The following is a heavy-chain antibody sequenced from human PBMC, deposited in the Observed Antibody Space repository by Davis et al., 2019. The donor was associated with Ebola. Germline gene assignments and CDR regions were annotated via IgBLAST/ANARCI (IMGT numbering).Heavy chain of an antibody. V-gene: IGHV1-3*01. D-gene: IGHD1-26*01. J-gene: IGHJ3*01. Sequence: FQGRVTITRDTSASTAYIQLSSLRSEDTAVYYCARDSKWAFDAWGQGTMVIVSS. CDR3: ARDSKWAFDA.